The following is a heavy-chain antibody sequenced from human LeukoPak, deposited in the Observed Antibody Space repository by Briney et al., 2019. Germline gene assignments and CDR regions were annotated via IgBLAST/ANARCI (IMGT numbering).Heavy chain of an antibody. CDR3: ARGAGDDTSGSRMKGAFDY. D-gene: IGHD3-22*01. CDR1: GFTVSNKY. CDR2: IYSGGTT. J-gene: IGHJ4*02. V-gene: IGHV3-53*04. Sequence: GGSLRLSCAASGFTVSNKYTSWVRQAPGKGLEWVSVIYSGGTTYYADSVKGRFTISRHIPRNTLYLQMNSLRAEDTAVYYCARGAGDDTSGSRMKGAFDYWGQGTLVTVSS.